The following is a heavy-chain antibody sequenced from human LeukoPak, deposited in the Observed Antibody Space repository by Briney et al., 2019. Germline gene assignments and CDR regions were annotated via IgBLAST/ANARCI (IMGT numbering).Heavy chain of an antibody. CDR3: ARHTPADY. V-gene: IGHV3-48*01. D-gene: IGHD2-2*02. CDR1: GFTFISYS. J-gene: IGHJ4*02. Sequence: GGSLRLSCAASGFTFISYSMNWVRQAPGKGLEWVSYISYSSSTIYYADSVKGRFTISRDNAKNSLYLQMNGLRVEDTAVYYCARHTPADYWGQGTLVAVSS. CDR2: ISYSSSTI.